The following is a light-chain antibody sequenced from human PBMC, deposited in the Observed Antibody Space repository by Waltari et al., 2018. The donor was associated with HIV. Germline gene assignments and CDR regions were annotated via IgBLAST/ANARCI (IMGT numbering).Light chain of an antibody. Sequence: SYELTQPLSVPVSPGQTASITCPGAKLGDQYICWYQQRPGQSPVLVIYQHNKRPSGIPERFSGSNSENTATLTISGTQAMDEADYYCQAWDGSTAIFGGRTKLTVL. J-gene: IGLJ2*01. CDR1: KLGDQY. V-gene: IGLV3-1*01. CDR3: QAWDGSTAI. CDR2: QHN.